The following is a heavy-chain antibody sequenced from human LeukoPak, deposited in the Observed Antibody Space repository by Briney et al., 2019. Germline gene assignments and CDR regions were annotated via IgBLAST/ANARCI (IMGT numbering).Heavy chain of an antibody. Sequence: SETLSLTCAVYGGSFSGYYWSWIRQPPGKGLEWIGEINHSGSTNYNPSLKSRVTISVDTSKNQFSLKLSSVTAADTAVYYCAEYYDILTGYPGGWGQGTLVTVSS. CDR1: GGSFSGYY. J-gene: IGHJ4*02. D-gene: IGHD3-9*01. CDR3: AEYYDILTGYPGG. CDR2: INHSGST. V-gene: IGHV4-34*01.